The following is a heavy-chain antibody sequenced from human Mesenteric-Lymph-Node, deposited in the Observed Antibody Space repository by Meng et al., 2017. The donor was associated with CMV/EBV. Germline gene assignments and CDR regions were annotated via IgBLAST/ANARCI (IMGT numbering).Heavy chain of an antibody. CDR1: GGTFSNHA. V-gene: IGHV1-69*01. CDR3: ATDYSGSGSFYNALFY. Sequence: SGGTFSNHACSWMRQAPGQGLEWMGGIIPIFGQANYAQTLKDRVTITADETTSTVYMELRSLGSEDTALYYCATDYSGSGSFYNALFYWGQGTLVTVSS. CDR2: IIPIFGQA. D-gene: IGHD3-10*01. J-gene: IGHJ4*02.